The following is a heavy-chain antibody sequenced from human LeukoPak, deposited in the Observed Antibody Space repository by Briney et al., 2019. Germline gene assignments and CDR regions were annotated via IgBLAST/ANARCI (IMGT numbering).Heavy chain of an antibody. CDR3: ARDLSGILSSPLFDY. CDR2: IKQDGSEK. CDR1: GGSFSGYH. J-gene: IGHJ4*02. Sequence: ETLSLTCAVYGGSFSGYHWSWVRQAPGKGLEWVANIKQDGSEKYYVDSVKGRFTISRDNAKNSLYLQMNSLRAEDTAVYYCARDLSGILSSPLFDYWGQGTLVTVSS. D-gene: IGHD1-26*01. V-gene: IGHV3-7*03.